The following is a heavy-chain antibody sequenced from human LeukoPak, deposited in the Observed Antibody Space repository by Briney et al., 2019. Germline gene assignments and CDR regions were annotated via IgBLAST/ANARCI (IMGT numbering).Heavy chain of an antibody. CDR3: GKEGERHFDLKY. Sequence: PGGSLRLSCAASGFTFSSYGMHWVRQAPGKGLEWVAVIWYDGSNKYYADSVKGRFTISRDNARNSLYLQMNSLRAEDTAVYYCGKEGERHFDLKYWGQGTPVTVSS. D-gene: IGHD6-6*01. CDR2: IWYDGSNK. J-gene: IGHJ4*02. V-gene: IGHV3-33*03. CDR1: GFTFSSYG.